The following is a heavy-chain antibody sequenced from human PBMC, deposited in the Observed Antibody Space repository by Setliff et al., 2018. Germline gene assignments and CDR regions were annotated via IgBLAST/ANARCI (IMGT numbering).Heavy chain of an antibody. Sequence: GASLKISCQGSGYSFSTYWIGWVRQMPGKGLEWMGIIYPDDSDTRYSPSFQGQFTMSADKSISTAFLQWSSLEASDTAVYYCASEREGDGNYYMDVWGKGTTVTVSS. J-gene: IGHJ6*03. V-gene: IGHV5-51*01. CDR2: IYPDDSDT. CDR1: GYSFSTYW. CDR3: ASEREGDGNYYMDV. D-gene: IGHD1-1*01.